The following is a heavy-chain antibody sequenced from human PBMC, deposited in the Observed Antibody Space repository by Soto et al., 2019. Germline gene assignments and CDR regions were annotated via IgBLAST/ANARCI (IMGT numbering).Heavy chain of an antibody. CDR2: ITGTGGNT. V-gene: IGHV3-23*01. J-gene: IGHJ6*02. Sequence: VQLLESGGGLVQPGGSLRLSCAASGFPLSTYGMTWVRQAPGKGLEWVSAITGTGGNTYYVDSVKGRFTSSRDKSKNMLYLHVNSLRFEDTAVYYCARIRGYWYGLDVWGQGTTVTVSS. CDR1: GFPLSTYG. CDR3: ARIRGYWYGLDV.